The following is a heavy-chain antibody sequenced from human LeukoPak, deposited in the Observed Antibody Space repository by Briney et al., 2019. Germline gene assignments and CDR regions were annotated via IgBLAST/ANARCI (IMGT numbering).Heavy chain of an antibody. J-gene: IGHJ6*03. CDR1: GYTFTSYD. Sequence: ASVKVSCKASGYTFTSYDINWVRQATGQGLEWMGWMNPNSGNTGYAQKFQGRVTITRNTSISTAYMELSSLRSEDTAVYYCARGSVLLVYYYYMDVWGKGTTVTVSS. CDR3: ARGSVLLVYYYYMDV. CDR2: MNPNSGNT. V-gene: IGHV1-8*03. D-gene: IGHD2-2*01.